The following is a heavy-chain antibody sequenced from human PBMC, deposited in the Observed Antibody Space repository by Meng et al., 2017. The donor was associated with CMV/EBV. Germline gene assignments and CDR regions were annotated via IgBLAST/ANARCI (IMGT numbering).Heavy chain of an antibody. D-gene: IGHD6-25*01. CDR3: ARDDPRTSGRVCAFDI. CDR2: ISSSSSYI. CDR1: GFTFSSYS. J-gene: IGHJ3*02. V-gene: IGHV3-21*01. Sequence: GGSLRLSCAASGFTFSSYSMNWVRQAPGKGLEWVSSISSSSSYIYYADSVKGRFTISRDNAENSLYLQMNSLRAEDTAVYYCARDDPRTSGRVCAFDIWGQGTMVTVSS.